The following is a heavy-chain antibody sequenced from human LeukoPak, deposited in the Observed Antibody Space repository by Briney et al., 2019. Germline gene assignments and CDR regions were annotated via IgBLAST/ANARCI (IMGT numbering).Heavy chain of an antibody. Sequence: GGSLRLSCAASGFTFSSYGLHWVRQAPGKGLEWVAVISDDGSDKYYVDSVKGRFTISRDNSMNTLYLHMNGLRADDTAVYYCARGRGSSGRYVADYWGQGTPVTVSS. CDR2: ISDDGSDK. CDR1: GFTFSSYG. CDR3: ARGRGSSGRYVADY. J-gene: IGHJ4*02. V-gene: IGHV3-30*03. D-gene: IGHD6-19*01.